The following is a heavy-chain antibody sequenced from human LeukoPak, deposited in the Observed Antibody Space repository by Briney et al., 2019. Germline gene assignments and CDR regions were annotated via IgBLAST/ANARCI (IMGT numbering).Heavy chain of an antibody. J-gene: IGHJ5*02. CDR3: ATGATGTTWFDP. V-gene: IGHV1-18*01. D-gene: IGHD1-7*01. CDR1: GYTFTSYD. Sequence: ASVKVSCKASGYTFTSYDINWVRQAPGQGLEWMGWISTYNGNTNYAQKLQGRVTMTTDTSTSTAYLELRSLRSDDTAVYYCATGATGTTWFDPWGQGTLVTVSS. CDR2: ISTYNGNT.